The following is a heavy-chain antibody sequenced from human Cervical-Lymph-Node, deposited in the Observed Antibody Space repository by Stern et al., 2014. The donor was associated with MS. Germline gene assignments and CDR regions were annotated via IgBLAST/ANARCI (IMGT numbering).Heavy chain of an antibody. V-gene: IGHV3-15*01. D-gene: IGHD6-13*01. J-gene: IGHJ4*02. CDR3: ATELIASTGPYY. CDR2: IKSNAGGTT. Sequence: EVQLVESGGGLVKPGGSLRLSCAASGFTFSNAWMTWARQAPGKGLEWAGRIKSNAGGTTDYAASVKGRFTISRHDSKNKLYLQMNSLKTEDTAVYYCATELIASTGPYYWGQGTLVTVSS. CDR1: GFTFSNAW.